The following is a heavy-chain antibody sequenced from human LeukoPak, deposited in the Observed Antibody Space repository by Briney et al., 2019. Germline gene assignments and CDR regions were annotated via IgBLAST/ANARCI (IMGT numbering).Heavy chain of an antibody. V-gene: IGHV1-18*01. CDR3: ASERSANDAFDI. D-gene: IGHD5-24*01. CDR2: ISAYNGNT. Sequence: GASVKVSCRASGYTFTSYGISWVRQAPGQGLEWMGWISAYNGNTNYEQKLLGRVTMTTDTSTSTAYMELRSLRSDDTAVYYCASERSANDAFDIWGQGTMVTVSS. J-gene: IGHJ3*02. CDR1: GYTFTSYG.